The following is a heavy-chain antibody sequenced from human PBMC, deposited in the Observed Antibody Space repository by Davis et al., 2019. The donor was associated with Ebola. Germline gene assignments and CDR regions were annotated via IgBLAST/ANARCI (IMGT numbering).Heavy chain of an antibody. D-gene: IGHD1-1*01. V-gene: IGHV1-69*04. Sequence: SVKVSCKASGGTFSSYAISWVRQAPGQGLEWMGRIIPILGIANYAQKFQGRVTITADKSTSTAYMELSSLRSEDTAVYYCARGDWNQNWFDPWGQGTLVTVSS. CDR3: ARGDWNQNWFDP. CDR1: GGTFSSYA. CDR2: IIPILGIA. J-gene: IGHJ5*02.